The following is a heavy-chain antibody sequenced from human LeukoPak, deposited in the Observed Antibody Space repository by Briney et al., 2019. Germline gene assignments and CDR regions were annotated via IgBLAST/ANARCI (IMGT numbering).Heavy chain of an antibody. V-gene: IGHV1-18*01. CDR2: ISAYNGNT. CDR1: GYTFTSYG. CDR3: ARTDYDFWSTYGMDV. Sequence: ASVNVSCKASGYTFTSYGISWVRQAPGQGLEWMGWISAYNGNTNYEQKLQGIVTMTTDTSTSTAYMELRSLRSDDTAVYYCARTDYDFWSTYGMDVWGQGTTVTVSS. J-gene: IGHJ6*02. D-gene: IGHD3-3*01.